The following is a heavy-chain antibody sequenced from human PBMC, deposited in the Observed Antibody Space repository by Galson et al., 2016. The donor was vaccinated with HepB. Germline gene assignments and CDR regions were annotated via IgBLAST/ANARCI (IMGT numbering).Heavy chain of an antibody. J-gene: IGHJ3*01. CDR1: GFSFSSYA. Sequence: LRLSCAASGFSFSSYAMSWVRQAPGKGLEWVSTITGRGNITYYADSVEGRFTVSRDNSKRTLFLQMNGLRAEDTAVYYCAKDPQWTTSSRGAFDVWGQGTMLTVFS. V-gene: IGHV3-23*01. D-gene: IGHD6-6*01. CDR2: ITGRGNIT. CDR3: AKDPQWTTSSRGAFDV.